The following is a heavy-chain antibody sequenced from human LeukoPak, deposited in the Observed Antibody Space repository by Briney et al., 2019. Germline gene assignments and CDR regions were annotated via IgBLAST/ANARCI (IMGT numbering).Heavy chain of an antibody. CDR3: ATAKGVYGSGCDY. CDR2: IIPILGIA. CDR1: GGTFSSYA. J-gene: IGHJ4*02. V-gene: IGHV1-69*04. D-gene: IGHD3-10*01. Sequence: SVKVSCKASGGTFSSYAISWVRQAPGQGLEWMGRIIPILGIANYAQKFQGRVTITADKSTSTAYMELSSLRSEDTAVYYCATAKGVYGSGCDYWGQGTLVTVSS.